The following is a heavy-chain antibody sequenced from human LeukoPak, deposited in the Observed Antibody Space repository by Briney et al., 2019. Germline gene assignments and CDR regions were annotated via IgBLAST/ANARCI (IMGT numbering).Heavy chain of an antibody. Sequence: PGGSLRLSCAASGFTFSNYWMSWVRQAPGKGLEWVANTKQDGSERYYVDSVKGRFTLSRDNAKNSLNLQMNSLRAEDTAVYYCARDLTYGSGNHNGYFDYWGQGTQVTVSS. V-gene: IGHV3-7*01. CDR3: ARDLTYGSGNHNGYFDY. CDR2: TKQDGSER. D-gene: IGHD3-10*01. CDR1: GFTFSNYW. J-gene: IGHJ4*02.